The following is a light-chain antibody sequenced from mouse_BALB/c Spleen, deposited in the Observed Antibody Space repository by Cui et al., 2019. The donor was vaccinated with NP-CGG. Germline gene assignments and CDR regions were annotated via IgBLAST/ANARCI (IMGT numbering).Light chain of an antibody. CDR3: ALWYSNHWV. V-gene: IGLV1*01. J-gene: IGLJ1*01. Sequence: QAVVTQESVLPTSPGETVTLTCRSSTGAVTTSNYANWVQEKPDHLFTGLIGGTNNRPPGVPARFSGSLIGDKAALTITGAQTEDEAIYFCALWYSNHWVFGGGTKLTVL. CDR2: GTN. CDR1: TGAVTTSNY.